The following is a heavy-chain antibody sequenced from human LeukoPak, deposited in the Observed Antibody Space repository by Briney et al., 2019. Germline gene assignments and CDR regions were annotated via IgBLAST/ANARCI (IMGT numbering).Heavy chain of an antibody. Sequence: SSETLSLTCTVSGGSISSYYWSWIRQPPGKGLEWIGYIYYSGSTKYSPSLKSRVTISVDASKTQFSLKLNSVTAADTAVYYCARGSRGLYYFDYWGQGTLVTVSS. CDR3: ARGSRGLYYFDY. V-gene: IGHV4-59*01. CDR2: IYYSGST. D-gene: IGHD2-15*01. J-gene: IGHJ4*02. CDR1: GGSISSYY.